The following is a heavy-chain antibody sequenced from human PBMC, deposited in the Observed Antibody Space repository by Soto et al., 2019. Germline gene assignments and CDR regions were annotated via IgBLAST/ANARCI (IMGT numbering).Heavy chain of an antibody. V-gene: IGHV4-34*01. Sequence: SETLSLTCAVYGGSFSGDYWSWIRQPPGKGLEWIGEIHHSGRTNYNPSLKSRVTISADTSKNQLSLKLSSVTAADTAVYYCAMKKRAATAFDSWGQGTLVTVSS. CDR3: AMKKRAATAFDS. J-gene: IGHJ4*02. CDR1: GGSFSGDY. D-gene: IGHD1-26*01. CDR2: IHHSGRT.